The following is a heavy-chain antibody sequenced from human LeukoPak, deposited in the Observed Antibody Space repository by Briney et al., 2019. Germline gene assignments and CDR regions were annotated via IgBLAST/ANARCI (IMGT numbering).Heavy chain of an antibody. CDR1: GGSISSYY. Sequence: SETLSLTSTVSGGSISSYYWSWIRQPPGKGLEWIGYIYYSGSTNYNPSLKSRVTISVDTSKNQFSLKLSSVTAADTAVYYCARVPVVPAAIQGDAFDIWGQGTMVTVSS. CDR3: ARVPVVPAAIQGDAFDI. J-gene: IGHJ3*02. V-gene: IGHV4-59*01. CDR2: IYYSGST. D-gene: IGHD2-2*02.